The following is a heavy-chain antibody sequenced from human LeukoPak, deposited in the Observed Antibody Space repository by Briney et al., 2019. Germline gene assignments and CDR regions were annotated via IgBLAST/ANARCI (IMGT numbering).Heavy chain of an antibody. CDR3: AKGPAKDSIAVAGFFDY. V-gene: IGHV3-23*01. Sequence: GGSLRLSCAASGFTFSNYAMSWVRQAPGKGLEWVSAISGSGGSTYYADSVKGRFTISRDNSKNTLYLQMNSLRAEDTAVYYCAKGPAKDSIAVAGFFDYWGQGTLVTVSS. CDR2: ISGSGGST. CDR1: GFTFSNYA. D-gene: IGHD6-19*01. J-gene: IGHJ4*02.